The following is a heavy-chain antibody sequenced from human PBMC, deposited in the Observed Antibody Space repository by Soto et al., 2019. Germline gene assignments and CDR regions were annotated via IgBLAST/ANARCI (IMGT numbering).Heavy chain of an antibody. CDR3: ARYNPLDYDFWSGHTPMGRFDL. CDR2: IYYSGIT. D-gene: IGHD3-3*01. CDR1: GDSLSGGSDY. V-gene: IGHV4-61*01. J-gene: IGHJ2*01. Sequence: SETLSLTCTVSGDSLSGGSDYWSWIRQPPGKGLEWIGYIYYSGITNYNPSLKSRVTISVDTSKTQFSLKLSSVTAAETAVYYCARYNPLDYDFWSGHTPMGRFDLWGRGTLVIVSA.